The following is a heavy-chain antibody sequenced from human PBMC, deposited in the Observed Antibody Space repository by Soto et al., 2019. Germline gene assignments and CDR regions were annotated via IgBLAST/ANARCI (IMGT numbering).Heavy chain of an antibody. V-gene: IGHV4-59*08. CDR1: GGSISSYY. J-gene: IGHJ4*02. CDR2: IFYLGST. D-gene: IGHD3-9*01. Sequence: SETLSLTCTVSGGSISSYYWSWIRQTPGKGLEWIGYIFYLGSTNYNPSLKSRVTLSIDTSKNQLSLKLSSVTAADTAVYYCARHSPDFDWLSQFDYWGQGTLVTVSS. CDR3: ARHSPDFDWLSQFDY.